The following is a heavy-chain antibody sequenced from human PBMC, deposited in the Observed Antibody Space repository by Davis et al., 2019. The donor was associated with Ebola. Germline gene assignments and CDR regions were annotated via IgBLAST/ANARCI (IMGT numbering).Heavy chain of an antibody. V-gene: IGHV3-7*01. CDR2: IKQDGSEK. D-gene: IGHD2-21*01. CDR3: AKPEGDMGDYYGLDV. J-gene: IGHJ6*04. CDR1: GFTFSSYW. Sequence: PGGSLRLSCAASGFTFSSYWMSWVRQAPGKGLEWVANIKQDGSEKYYVDSVKGRITISRDNAKNSLYLQMNSLRAEDTAVYYCAKPEGDMGDYYGLDVWGIGTTVTVSS.